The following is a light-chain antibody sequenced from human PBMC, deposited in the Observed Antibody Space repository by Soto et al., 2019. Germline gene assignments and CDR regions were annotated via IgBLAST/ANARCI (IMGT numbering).Light chain of an antibody. CDR2: DVS. CDR1: SSDVGAYNY. CDR3: CSYAGTYSWV. J-gene: IGLJ3*02. V-gene: IGLV2-11*01. Sequence: QSALTQPRSVSGSPGQSVTISCTGNSSDVGAYNYVSWYQHHPGKAPKVMIFDVSERPSGVPDRFSGSKSGNTASLTISGLQAADEGDYYCCSYAGTYSWVFGGGTKLTVL.